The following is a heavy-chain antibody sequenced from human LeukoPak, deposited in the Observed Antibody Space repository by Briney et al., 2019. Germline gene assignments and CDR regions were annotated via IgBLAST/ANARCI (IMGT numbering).Heavy chain of an antibody. Sequence: SETLSLTCTVSGDSISSSNYYWGWIRQPPGKGLEWIGSISHGGSTYYNPSLKSRVTISVDTSKNQFSLKLSSVTAADTAVYYCARDRRITMVRGLYYYYMDVWGKGTTVTISS. CDR2: ISHGGST. CDR3: ARDRRITMVRGLYYYYMDV. CDR1: GDSISSSNYY. D-gene: IGHD3-10*01. V-gene: IGHV4-39*07. J-gene: IGHJ6*03.